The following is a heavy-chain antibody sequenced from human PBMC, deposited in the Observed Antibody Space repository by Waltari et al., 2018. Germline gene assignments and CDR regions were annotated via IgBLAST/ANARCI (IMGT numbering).Heavy chain of an antibody. Sequence: QVQLQQWGAGLLKPSETLSLTCAVYGGSSSDYHWAWVRQPPGKGLEWIGEINHGGGTNFNPCLKSRLTISLDTSKNQFSLNLSPVTAADTAIYYCARDFRYRGSGNLGYWGQGTLVTVSS. V-gene: IGHV4-34*01. J-gene: IGHJ4*02. CDR3: ARDFRYRGSGNLGY. D-gene: IGHD6-19*01. CDR1: GGSSSDYH. CDR2: INHGGGT.